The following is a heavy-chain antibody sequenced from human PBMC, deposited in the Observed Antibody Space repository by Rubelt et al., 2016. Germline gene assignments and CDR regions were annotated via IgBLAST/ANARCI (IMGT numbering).Heavy chain of an antibody. V-gene: IGHV3-15*01. J-gene: IGHJ1*01. CDR2: VKTKAEGGAT. CDR3: VTDKIPAFDYGSGTYWGYFQH. Sequence: GSLRLSCAASGITLSDAWMDWIRQVPGRGLEWVGRVKTKAEGGATNYAAPVKDRFIISRDDSTNTLYLQMNSLKIEDTAVYYRVTDKIPAFDYGSGTYWGYFQHWGQGTLVTASS. D-gene: IGHD3-10*01. CDR1: GITLSDAW.